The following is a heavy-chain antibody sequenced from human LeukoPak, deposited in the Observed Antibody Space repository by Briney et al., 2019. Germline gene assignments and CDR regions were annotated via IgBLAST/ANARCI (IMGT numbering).Heavy chain of an antibody. CDR1: GFTFSDHY. V-gene: IGHV3-7*03. CDR2: IKQDGSEK. J-gene: IGHJ3*02. CDR3: GGRSYDAFDI. D-gene: IGHD3-10*01. Sequence: QPGGSQRLSCAASGFTFSDHYLDWVRQAPGKGLEWVANIKQDGSEKYYVDSVKGRFTISRDNAKNSLYLQMNSLRAEDTALYYCGGRSYDAFDIWGQGTMVTVSS.